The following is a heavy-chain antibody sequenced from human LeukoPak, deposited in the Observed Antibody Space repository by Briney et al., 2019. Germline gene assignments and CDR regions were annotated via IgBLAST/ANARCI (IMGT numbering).Heavy chain of an antibody. V-gene: IGHV4-61*02. CDR2: IYTSGST. CDR3: ELFVVVVPAANYRRGVVDNTADY. CDR1: GGSISSGSYY. D-gene: IGHD2-2*01. Sequence: PSETLTLTCTVSGGSISSGSYYWSWIRQPAGKGLEWIGRIYTSGSTNYNPSLESRVTISVDTSKNQFSLKLSSVTAADTAVYYCELFVVVVPAANYRRGVVDNTADYWGQGTLVTVSS. J-gene: IGHJ4*02.